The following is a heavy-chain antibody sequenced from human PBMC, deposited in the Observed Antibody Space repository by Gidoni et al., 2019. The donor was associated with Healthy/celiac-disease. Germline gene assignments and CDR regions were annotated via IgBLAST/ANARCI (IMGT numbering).Heavy chain of an antibody. CDR3: AGCISTSCYAGGWFDP. D-gene: IGHD2-2*01. CDR1: GFPFSSYA. V-gene: IGHV3-23*01. CDR2: ISGSGGST. Sequence: EVQLLESGGGLVQPGGSLRLSCAASGFPFSSYAMSWVRQAPGKGLEGVSAISGSGGSTYYADSVKGRFTISRDNSKNTLYLQMNSLRAEDTAVYYCAGCISTSCYAGGWFDPWGQGTLVTVSS. J-gene: IGHJ5*02.